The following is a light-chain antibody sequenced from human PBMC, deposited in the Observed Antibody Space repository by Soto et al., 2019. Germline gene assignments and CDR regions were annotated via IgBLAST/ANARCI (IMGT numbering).Light chain of an antibody. V-gene: IGKV3-11*01. Sequence: EIVLTQSPATLSLSPGERATLSCRASQSVSSYLAWFQQKPGQAPRLLIYDASNRTTGIQARLSGSGSGTDFTLTISSLEPEDFAVYYCKPRSNWQRTFGQGTKVEIK. CDR2: DAS. CDR3: KPRSNWQRT. J-gene: IGKJ1*01. CDR1: QSVSSY.